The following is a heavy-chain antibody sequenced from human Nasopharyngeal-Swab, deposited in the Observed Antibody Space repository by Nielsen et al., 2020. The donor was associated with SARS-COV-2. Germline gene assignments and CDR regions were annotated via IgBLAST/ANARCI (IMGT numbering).Heavy chain of an antibody. V-gene: IGHV3-23*01. CDR3: AKGGVSVYGDSYYFDF. D-gene: IGHD4-17*01. Sequence: GGSLRLSCAASGFTFDTFGMTWVRQAPGKGLEWVSRISGSGSGTYYADSVKDRFTISRDNSKNTLYLQMNSLRADDTAVYYCAKGGVSVYGDSYYFDFWGQGTLVTVSS. J-gene: IGHJ4*02. CDR2: ISGSGSGT. CDR1: GFTFDTFG.